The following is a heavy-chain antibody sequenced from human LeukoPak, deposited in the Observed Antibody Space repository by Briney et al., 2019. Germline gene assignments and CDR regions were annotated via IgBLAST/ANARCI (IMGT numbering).Heavy chain of an antibody. CDR1: GGSISSHY. CDR3: ARGPYDFWSGYFSYYYYMDV. D-gene: IGHD3-3*01. CDR2: IYYSGST. V-gene: IGHV4-59*11. Sequence: SETLSLTCTVSGGSISSHYWSWVRQPPGKGLEWIGHIYYSGSTNYNPSLKSRATISVDTSKNQFSLKLSSVSAADTAVYYCARGPYDFWSGYFSYYYYMDVWGKGTTVTVSS. J-gene: IGHJ6*03.